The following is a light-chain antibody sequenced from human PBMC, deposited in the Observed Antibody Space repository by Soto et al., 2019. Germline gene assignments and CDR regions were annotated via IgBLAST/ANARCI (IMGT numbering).Light chain of an antibody. CDR2: SAS. CDR3: QQSYSTPLT. V-gene: IGKV3-15*01. CDR1: QNIATN. Sequence: EIVMTQSPVTLSVSPGESAALSCRASQNIATNLAWYHQKPGQAPRLLIYSASSRATGLPARFSGSGSGTEFTLTINSLQSEDFASYYCQQSYSTPLTFGGGTKVEIK. J-gene: IGKJ4*01.